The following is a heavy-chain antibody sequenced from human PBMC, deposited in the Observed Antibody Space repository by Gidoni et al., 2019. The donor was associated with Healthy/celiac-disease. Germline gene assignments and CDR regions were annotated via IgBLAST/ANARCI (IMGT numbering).Heavy chain of an antibody. CDR2: ISSSGSTI. V-gene: IGHV3-11*01. Sequence: VQLVESGGGLVKPGGSLRLSCAASGFTFSDYYMSWIRQAPGKGLEWVSYISSSGSTIYYADSVKGRFTISRDNAKKSLFLQMNSLRAEDTAVYYCARAARDSSSGYGGGVYYYYGMDVWGQGTTVTVSS. D-gene: IGHD6-13*01. J-gene: IGHJ6*02. CDR3: ARAARDSSSGYGGGVYYYYGMDV. CDR1: GFTFSDYY.